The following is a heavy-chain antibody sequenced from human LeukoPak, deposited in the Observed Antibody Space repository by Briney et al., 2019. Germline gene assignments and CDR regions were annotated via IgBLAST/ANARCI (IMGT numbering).Heavy chain of an antibody. CDR1: GFTFSSYS. D-gene: IGHD6-19*01. V-gene: IGHV3-48*01. Sequence: GGSLRLSCAASGFTFSSYSMNWVRQAPGKGLEWVSYISSSSSTIYYADSVKGRFTISRDNAKNSLYLQKDSLRAEDTAVYYCARGIAVAAGDYMDVWGKGTTVTVSS. CDR3: ARGIAVAAGDYMDV. J-gene: IGHJ6*03. CDR2: ISSSSSTI.